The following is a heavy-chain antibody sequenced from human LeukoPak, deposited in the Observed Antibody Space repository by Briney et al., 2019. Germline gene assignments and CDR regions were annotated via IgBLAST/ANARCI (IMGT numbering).Heavy chain of an antibody. V-gene: IGHV5-51*01. CDR3: AREKGSSGPNGYFHH. CDR2: IYPGDSDT. CDR1: GHSFTSYW. J-gene: IGHJ1*01. Sequence: GQSLKISCKGYGHSFTSYWIGWVRQMPVKGLEWMGIIYPGDSDTRYSPSFQGQVTISADKSISTAYLKWSSLKASDTAMYYCAREKGSSGPNGYFHHWGQGTLVTVSS. D-gene: IGHD3-22*01.